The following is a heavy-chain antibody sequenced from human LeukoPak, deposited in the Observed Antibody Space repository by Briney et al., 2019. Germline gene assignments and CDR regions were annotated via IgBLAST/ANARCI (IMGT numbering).Heavy chain of an antibody. V-gene: IGHV1-46*01. CDR3: VRAAELGGPGLKSSFVY. CDR1: GYTFTTYY. D-gene: IGHD1-26*01. CDR2: INPGNTNT. J-gene: IGHJ4*02. Sequence: GASVKVSCKASGYTFTTYYIHWVRQAPDQGLEWMGIINPGNTNTVYAQKFQGRVTMTSDTSTGTVYMELFSLRSEDTAVYYCVRAAELGGPGLKSSFVYWGQGTLVTVSS.